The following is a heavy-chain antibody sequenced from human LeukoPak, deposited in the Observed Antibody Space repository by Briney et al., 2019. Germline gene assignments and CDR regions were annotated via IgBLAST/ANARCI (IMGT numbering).Heavy chain of an antibody. CDR2: IHYSGNT. CDR3: ARVQWLPLDVFNF. V-gene: IGHV4-59*02. J-gene: IGHJ3*01. D-gene: IGHD6-19*01. CDR1: GGSVSSYY. Sequence: SETLSLTCTVSGGSVSSYYWSWIRQPPGKGLEWIGYIHYSGNTDYNPSLKSRVTISVDTSKNQFSLKMNSVTAADTAIYYCARVQWLPLDVFNFWGQGTMVTVS.